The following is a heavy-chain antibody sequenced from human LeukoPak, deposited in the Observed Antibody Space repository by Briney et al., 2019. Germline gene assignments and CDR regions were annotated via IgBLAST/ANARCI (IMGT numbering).Heavy chain of an antibody. J-gene: IGHJ5*02. CDR1: GGSISSGDYY. CDR3: ARRSGSYSSRWFDP. D-gene: IGHD1-26*01. CDR2: IYYTGNT. V-gene: IGHV4-39*01. Sequence: SSETLSLPCTVSGGSISSGDYYWGWIRQPPGKGLEWIGHIYYTGNTFYNPSLKSRVTISVDTSKDQFSLRLSSVTAADTAVYYCARRSGSYSSRWFDPWGQGTLVTVSS.